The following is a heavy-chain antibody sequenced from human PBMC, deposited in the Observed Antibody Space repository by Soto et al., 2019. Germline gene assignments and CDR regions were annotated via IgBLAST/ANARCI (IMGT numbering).Heavy chain of an antibody. Sequence: TLSLTCTVSGGSISSSSYYWSWVRQPPGKGLEWIGEIIHSESTKYNPSLKSRVTISVDTSKNQFSLKLSSVTAADTAVYYCARQRPTDGRWEFANYYGMDVWGQGTPVTVSS. V-gene: IGHV4-39*01. CDR2: IIHSEST. J-gene: IGHJ6*02. D-gene: IGHD1-26*01. CDR1: GGSISSSSYY. CDR3: ARQRPTDGRWEFANYYGMDV.